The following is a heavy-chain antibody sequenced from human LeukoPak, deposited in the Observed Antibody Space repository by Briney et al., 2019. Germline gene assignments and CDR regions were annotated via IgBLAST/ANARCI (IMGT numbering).Heavy chain of an antibody. J-gene: IGHJ4*02. CDR1: GYTFTDYY. D-gene: IGHD2-2*01. V-gene: IGHV1-2*02. CDR3: ARTGGSSYAPFRFDY. Sequence: GASVKVSCKASGYTFTDYYMHWVRQAPGQGLEWMGWINPNSGGTNYAQKFQGRVTMTRDTSISTAYMELSRLRSDDTAVYYCARTGGSSYAPFRFDYWGQGTLVTVSS. CDR2: INPNSGGT.